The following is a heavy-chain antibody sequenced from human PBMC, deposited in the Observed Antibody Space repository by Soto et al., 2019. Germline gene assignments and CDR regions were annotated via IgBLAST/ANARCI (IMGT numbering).Heavy chain of an antibody. CDR1: GFTFSSYA. V-gene: IGHV3-64D*06. CDR3: VKSEVGAAFDY. CDR2: ISSNGGST. J-gene: IGHJ4*02. D-gene: IGHD1-26*01. Sequence: PGGSLRLSCSASGFTFSSYAMHWVRQAPGKGLEYVSAISSNGGSTYYADSVKGRFTISRDNSKNTLYLQMSSLRAEDTAVYYCVKSEVGAAFDYWGQGTLVTVSS.